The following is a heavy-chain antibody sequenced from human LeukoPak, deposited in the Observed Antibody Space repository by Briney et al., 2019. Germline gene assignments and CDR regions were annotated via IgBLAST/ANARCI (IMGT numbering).Heavy chain of an antibody. D-gene: IGHD3-10*01. V-gene: IGHV4-4*07. Sequence: SETLSLTCTVSGGSISSYSWSWIRQPAGKGLVWIGRIYTSGSTNYNPSLKSRVTMSVDTSKNQFSLKLNSVTAADTAVYYCAREKAITMVRGVMINYFDYWGQGTLVTVSS. CDR3: AREKAITMVRGVMINYFDY. J-gene: IGHJ4*02. CDR1: GGSISSYS. CDR2: IYTSGST.